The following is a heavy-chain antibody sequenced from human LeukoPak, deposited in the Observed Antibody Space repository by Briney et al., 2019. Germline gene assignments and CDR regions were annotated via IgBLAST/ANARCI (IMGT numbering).Heavy chain of an antibody. CDR1: RFTFSSYG. V-gene: IGHV3-33*01. Sequence: GGSLRLSCAASRFTFSSYGMHWVRQAPGKGLEWVVVIWYDGSNKYYADSVKGRFTISRDNSKNTLYLQMNSLRAEDTAVYYCARAAVADYFDYWGQGTLVTVSS. CDR3: ARAAVADYFDY. CDR2: IWYDGSNK. J-gene: IGHJ4*02. D-gene: IGHD6-19*01.